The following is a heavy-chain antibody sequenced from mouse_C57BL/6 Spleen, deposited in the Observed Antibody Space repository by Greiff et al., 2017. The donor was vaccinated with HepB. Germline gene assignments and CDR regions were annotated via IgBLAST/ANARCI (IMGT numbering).Heavy chain of an antibody. CDR1: GYTFTSYW. CDR3: ERGINYDSAYAMDY. V-gene: IGHV1-64*01. J-gene: IGHJ4*01. Sequence: QVQLQQPGAELVKPGASVKLSCKASGYTFTSYWMHWVKQRPGQGLEWIGMINPNSGSTNYNEKFKSKATLTVDKSSSTAYMQLSSLTSEYSAVYYCERGINYDSAYAMDYWGQGTSVTVSS. D-gene: IGHD2-4*01. CDR2: INPNSGST.